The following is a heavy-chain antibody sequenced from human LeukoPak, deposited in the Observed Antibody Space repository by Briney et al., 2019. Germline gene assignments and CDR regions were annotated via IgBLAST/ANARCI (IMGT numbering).Heavy chain of an antibody. V-gene: IGHV1-2*06. CDR2: INPNSGGT. CDR3: ARDPGSSGDY. CDR1: GYTFTAYY. Sequence: ASVKVSCKASGYTFTAYYTHWVRQAPGQGLEWMGRINPNSGGTNYAQKFQGRVIMTRDTTSGTAYMELSSLRSDDTAVYYCARDPGSSGDYWGQGTLVTVSS. J-gene: IGHJ4*02. D-gene: IGHD6-25*01.